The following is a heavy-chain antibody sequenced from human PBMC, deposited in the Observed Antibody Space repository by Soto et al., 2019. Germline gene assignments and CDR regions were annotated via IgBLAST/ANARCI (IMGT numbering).Heavy chain of an antibody. J-gene: IGHJ3*02. CDR2: IYHSGGT. D-gene: IGHD6-13*01. CDR3: ARRIVAAGYDAFDI. CDR1: GYPISSGYY. Sequence: SETLSLTCTVSGYPISSGYYWGWIRQPPGRGLEWIGSIYHSGGTYYNPSLRSRVTISVDTTKNQFSLKLSSVTAADTAVYYCARRIVAAGYDAFDIWGQGTMVTVSS. V-gene: IGHV4-38-2*02.